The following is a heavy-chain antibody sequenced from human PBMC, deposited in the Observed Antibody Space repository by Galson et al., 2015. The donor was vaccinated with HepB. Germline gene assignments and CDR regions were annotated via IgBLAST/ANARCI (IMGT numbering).Heavy chain of an antibody. Sequence: SLRLSCAASGFTFSSYGMHWVRQAPGKGLEWVAVIWYDGSNKYYADSVKGRFTISRDNSKNTLYLQMNSLRAEDTAVYYCARAAYCSSTSCFPGGFDPWGQGTLVTVSS. J-gene: IGHJ5*02. V-gene: IGHV3-33*01. D-gene: IGHD2-2*01. CDR1: GFTFSSYG. CDR2: IWYDGSNK. CDR3: ARAAYCSSTSCFPGGFDP.